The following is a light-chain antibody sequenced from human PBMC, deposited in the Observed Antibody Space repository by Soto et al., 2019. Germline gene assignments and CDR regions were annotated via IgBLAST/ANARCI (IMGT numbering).Light chain of an antibody. CDR1: QSISSW. CDR2: GTS. V-gene: IGKV1-39*01. J-gene: IGKJ1*01. Sequence: DIKMTQSPSTLSASVGDRVTITCRASQSISSWLAWYQQKPGKAPNLLIYGTSILQSGVPSRFSGSGSGTDFTLTISSLQPDDFATYYCQQSYSTLWTFGQGTKVDIK. CDR3: QQSYSTLWT.